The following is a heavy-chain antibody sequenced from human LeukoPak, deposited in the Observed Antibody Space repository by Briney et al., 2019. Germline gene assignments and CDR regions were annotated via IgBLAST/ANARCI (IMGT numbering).Heavy chain of an antibody. CDR1: GFTFSSYA. CDR3: ARDHKGSSWYPTLPYIED. CDR2: ISYDGSNK. V-gene: IGHV3-30*04. Sequence: GRSLRLSCAASGFTFSSYAMHWVRQAPGKGLEWVAVISYDGSNKYYADSVKGRFTISRDNAKNSLYLQMNSLRAEDTAVYYCARDHKGSSWYPTLPYIEDWGQGTLVTVSS. J-gene: IGHJ4*02. D-gene: IGHD6-13*01.